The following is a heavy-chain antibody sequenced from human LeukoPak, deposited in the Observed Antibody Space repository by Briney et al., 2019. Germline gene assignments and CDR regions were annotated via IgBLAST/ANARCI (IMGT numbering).Heavy chain of an antibody. V-gene: IGHV3-23*01. CDR1: GFTFSSYA. Sequence: GWSLRLSCAASGFTFSSYAMSWVRQAPGKGPEWVSGISGSDGTTHYADSVKGRFTISRDNSKNTLSLQMHSLRAEDAAVYYCAKRLWSTSGAYSPFDYWGQGTLVTVFS. D-gene: IGHD3-10*01. CDR2: ISGSDGTT. CDR3: AKRLWSTSGAYSPFDY. J-gene: IGHJ4*02.